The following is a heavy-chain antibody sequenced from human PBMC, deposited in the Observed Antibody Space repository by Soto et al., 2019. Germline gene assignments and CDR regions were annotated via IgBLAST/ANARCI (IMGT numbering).Heavy chain of an antibody. Sequence: GASVKVSCKASGYTFTNYGINWVRQSPGQGLEWMGWISTYNGNTNYAQNLQGRVTMTTDTSTSTAYMELRSLRSDDTAVYYCARGTIAAAGNNWFDPWGQGTLVTVSS. CDR3: ARGTIAAAGNNWFDP. CDR2: ISTYNGNT. V-gene: IGHV1-18*01. D-gene: IGHD6-13*01. CDR1: GYTFTNYG. J-gene: IGHJ5*02.